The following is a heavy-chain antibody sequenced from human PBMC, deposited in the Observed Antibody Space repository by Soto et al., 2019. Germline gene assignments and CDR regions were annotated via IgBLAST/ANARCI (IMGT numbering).Heavy chain of an antibody. CDR2: MNPNSGNT. J-gene: IGHJ6*02. Sequence: ASVRVSGKASGYTFTSYDINWVRQATGQGLEWMGWMNPNSGNTGYAQKFQGRVTMTRNTSISTAYMELSSLRSEDTAVYYCARVLYYDFWSGYWALGVWYYYGMDVWGQGTTVTVSS. D-gene: IGHD3-3*01. CDR1: GYTFTSYD. CDR3: ARVLYYDFWSGYWALGVWYYYGMDV. V-gene: IGHV1-8*01.